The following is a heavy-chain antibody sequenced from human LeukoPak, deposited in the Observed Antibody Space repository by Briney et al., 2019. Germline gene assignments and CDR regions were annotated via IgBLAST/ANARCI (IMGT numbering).Heavy chain of an antibody. Sequence: GASVKVSCKAFGYTFTRYYMHWVRQAPGQGPEWMGVISPSGGSTTYAQKFQGRVTLTRDMSTSTDYLELSSLRSADTAVYYCARGAPPRRSYDSSGYYSYYFDYWGQGTLVTVSS. CDR1: GYTFTRYY. J-gene: IGHJ4*02. CDR3: ARGAPPRRSYDSSGYYSYYFDY. CDR2: ISPSGGST. D-gene: IGHD3-22*01. V-gene: IGHV1-46*01.